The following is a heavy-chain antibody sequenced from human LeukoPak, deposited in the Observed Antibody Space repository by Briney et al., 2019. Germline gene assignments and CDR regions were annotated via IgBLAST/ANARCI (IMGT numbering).Heavy chain of an antibody. CDR1: GFTFSSYS. CDR2: ISSSSSTI. CDR3: ARDGITMVRGVMNYFDY. Sequence: GGSLRLSCAASGFTFSSYSMNWVRRAPGKGLEWVSYISSSSSTIYYADSVKGRFTISRDNAKNSLYLQMNSLRAEDTAVYYCARDGITMVRGVMNYFDYWGQGTLVTVSS. J-gene: IGHJ4*02. D-gene: IGHD3-10*01. V-gene: IGHV3-48*01.